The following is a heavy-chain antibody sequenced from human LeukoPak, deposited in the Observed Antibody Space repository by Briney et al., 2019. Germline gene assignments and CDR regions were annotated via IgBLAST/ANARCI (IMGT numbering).Heavy chain of an antibody. V-gene: IGHV4-4*09. CDR2: IYTSGST. Sequence: SETLSLTCTVSGGSISSYYWSWIRQPPGKGLEWIGYIYTSGSTNYNPSLKSRVTISVDTSKNQFSLKLSSVTAADTAVYYCARHGSSGWPSYYMDVWGKGTTVTVSS. CDR3: ARHGSSGWPSYYMDV. D-gene: IGHD6-19*01. J-gene: IGHJ6*03. CDR1: GGSISSYY.